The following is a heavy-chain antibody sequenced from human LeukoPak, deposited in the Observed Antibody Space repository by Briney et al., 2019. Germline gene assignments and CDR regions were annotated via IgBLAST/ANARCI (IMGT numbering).Heavy chain of an antibody. CDR3: ASSKQWYFDY. CDR1: GDSFTSHW. D-gene: IGHD6-19*01. Sequence: GESLKISCKDSGDSFTSHWIGWVRQMPGKGLEWMGIVYPGDSDTRYSPSFEGQVTISADKSISTAYLQWSSLKASDTAMYYSASSKQWYFDYWGQGTLVTVSS. CDR2: VYPGDSDT. J-gene: IGHJ4*02. V-gene: IGHV5-51*01.